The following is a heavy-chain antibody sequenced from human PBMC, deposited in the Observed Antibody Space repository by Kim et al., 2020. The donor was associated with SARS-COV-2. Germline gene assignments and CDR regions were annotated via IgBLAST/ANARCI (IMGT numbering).Heavy chain of an antibody. Sequence: TFFNPSRKSRVTMSVDTSTMQFSLRLSSVTAADTAVYFCARIYSSYFYLDVWGKGTSVTVSS. V-gene: IGHV4-39*01. CDR3: ARIYSSYFYLDV. J-gene: IGHJ6*03. D-gene: IGHD2-15*01. CDR2: T.